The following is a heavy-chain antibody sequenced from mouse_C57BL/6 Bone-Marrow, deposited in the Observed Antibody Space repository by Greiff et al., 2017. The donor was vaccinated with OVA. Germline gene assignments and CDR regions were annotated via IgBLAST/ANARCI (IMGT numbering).Heavy chain of an antibody. CDR2: ISNGGGST. V-gene: IGHV5-12*01. CDR3: ARHGYYGFAY. J-gene: IGHJ3*01. Sequence: EVKLVESGGGLVQPGGSLKLSCAASGFTFSDYYMYWVRQTPEKRLEWVAYISNGGGSTYYPDTVKGRFTISRDNAKNTLYLQMSRLKSEDTAMYYCARHGYYGFAYWGQGTLVTVSA. CDR1: GFTFSDYY. D-gene: IGHD2-3*01.